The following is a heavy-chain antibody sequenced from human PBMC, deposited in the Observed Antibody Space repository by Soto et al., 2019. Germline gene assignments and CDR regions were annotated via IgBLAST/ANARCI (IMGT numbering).Heavy chain of an antibody. D-gene: IGHD6-6*01. CDR1: GGSFSGYY. V-gene: IGHV4-34*01. CDR2: INHSGST. Sequence: PSETLSLTCAVYGGSFSGYYWSWIRQPPGKGLEWIGEINHSGSTNYNPSLKSRVTISVGTSKNQFSLKLSSVTAADTAVYYCARGKIRIAARTGLDYWGQGTLVTVSS. J-gene: IGHJ4*02. CDR3: ARGKIRIAARTGLDY.